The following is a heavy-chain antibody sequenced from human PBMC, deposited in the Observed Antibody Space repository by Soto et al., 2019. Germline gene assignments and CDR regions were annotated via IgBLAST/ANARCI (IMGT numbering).Heavy chain of an antibody. CDR3: AREPIFGGNDAFDI. V-gene: IGHV4-59*01. Sequence: SETLSLTCTVSGGSISSYYWNWIRQPPGKGLEWIGYIYYSGSTNYNPSLKSRVTISVDTSKNQFSLKLSSVTAADTAVYYCAREPIFGGNDAFDIWGQGTMVIVSS. J-gene: IGHJ3*02. CDR1: GGSISSYY. CDR2: IYYSGST. D-gene: IGHD3-9*01.